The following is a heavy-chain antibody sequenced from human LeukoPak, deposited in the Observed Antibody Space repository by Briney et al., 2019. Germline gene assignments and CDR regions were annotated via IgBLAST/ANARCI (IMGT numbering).Heavy chain of an antibody. CDR3: ARFRYGSGSWDAFDI. CDR2: ISSSGSTI. Sequence: GGSLRLSCAASGFTFSSYEMNWIRQAPGKGLEWVSYISSSGSTIYYADSVKGRFTISRDNAKNSLYLQMSSLRAEDTAVYYCARFRYGSGSWDAFDIWGQGTMVTVSS. D-gene: IGHD3-10*01. V-gene: IGHV3-48*03. CDR1: GFTFSSYE. J-gene: IGHJ3*02.